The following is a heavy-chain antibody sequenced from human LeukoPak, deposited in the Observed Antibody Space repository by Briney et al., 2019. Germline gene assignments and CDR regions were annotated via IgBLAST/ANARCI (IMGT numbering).Heavy chain of an antibody. CDR1: GFTFSRHW. CDR3: ARDDWGPGDH. Sequence: GGSLRLSCATSGFTFSRHWMSWVRQAPGRGLEWVANINLDGREKYYVDSVKGRFTISRDNAMNSLFLQMNSLRGEDPAVYYCARDDWGPGDHWGQGTLVTVSS. D-gene: IGHD3-9*01. CDR2: INLDGREK. V-gene: IGHV3-7*01. J-gene: IGHJ4*02.